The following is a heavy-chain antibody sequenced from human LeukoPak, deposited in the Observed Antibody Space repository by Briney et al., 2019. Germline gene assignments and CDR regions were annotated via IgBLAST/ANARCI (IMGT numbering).Heavy chain of an antibody. V-gene: IGHV4-39*07. CDR2: IYYSGST. Sequence: PSETLSLTCTVSGGSISSSSYYWGWIRQPPGTGLEWLGSIYYSGSTYYNPSLKSRVTISVDTSKNQFSLKLSSVTAADTAVYYCARVDMVTGLGYYYYMDVWGKGTTVTVSS. J-gene: IGHJ6*03. D-gene: IGHD5-18*01. CDR1: GGSISSSSYY. CDR3: ARVDMVTGLGYYYYMDV.